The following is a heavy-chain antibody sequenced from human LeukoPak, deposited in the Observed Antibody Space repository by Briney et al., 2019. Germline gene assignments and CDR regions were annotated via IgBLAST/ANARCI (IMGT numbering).Heavy chain of an antibody. J-gene: IGHJ2*01. V-gene: IGHV4-31*03. CDR1: GGPISSGGYY. Sequence: PSETLSLTCTVSGGPISSGGYYWSWLRQHPGTGLECIGYIYYSGSTYYNPSLKSRVTLSVDTSKNQFSLRLSSVTAADTAVYYCARDKSLEPRYWYFDLWGRGTLVTVSS. CDR2: IYYSGST. CDR3: ARDKSLEPRYWYFDL. D-gene: IGHD5-24*01.